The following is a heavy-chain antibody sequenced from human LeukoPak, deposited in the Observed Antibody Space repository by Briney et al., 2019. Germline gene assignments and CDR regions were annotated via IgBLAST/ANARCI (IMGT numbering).Heavy chain of an antibody. CDR2: ISSSSSYI. D-gene: IGHD6-19*01. CDR3: AKDLAVAAIDY. Sequence: PGGSLRLSCAASGFTFSSYSMNWVRQAPGKGLEWVSSISSSSSYIYYADSVKGRFTISRDNAKNSLYLQMNSLRAEDTAVYYCAKDLAVAAIDYWGQGTLVTVSS. CDR1: GFTFSSYS. J-gene: IGHJ4*02. V-gene: IGHV3-21*01.